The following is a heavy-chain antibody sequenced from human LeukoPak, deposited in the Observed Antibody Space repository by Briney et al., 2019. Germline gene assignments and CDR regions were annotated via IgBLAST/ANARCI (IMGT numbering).Heavy chain of an antibody. Sequence: ASVKVSCKASGYTFFDSGINWVRQAPGQGLEWMGWISPYNGDTKYTQNFQGRVSMTTDTSTSTAYMELRSLRSDDTAVYFCTRGGNYYGFDYWGQGTLVTVTS. CDR1: GYTFFDSG. CDR2: ISPYNGDT. V-gene: IGHV1-18*01. D-gene: IGHD1-26*01. CDR3: TRGGNYYGFDY. J-gene: IGHJ4*02.